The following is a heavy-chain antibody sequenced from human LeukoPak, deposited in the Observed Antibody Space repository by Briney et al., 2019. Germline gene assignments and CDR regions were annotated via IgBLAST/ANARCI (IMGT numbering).Heavy chain of an antibody. V-gene: IGHV4-59*11. J-gene: IGHJ5*02. Sequence: SETLSLTCTVSGGSISNHYWSWFRQPPGKGLEWIGYIYYSGTTNYNPSLKSRVTISVDTSKNQFSLKLSSVTAADTAVSYCAREGTSGTHLNWFDPWVQVTMVNV. CDR2: IYYSGTT. CDR1: GGSISNHY. D-gene: IGHD1-1*01. CDR3: AREGTSGTHLNWFDP.